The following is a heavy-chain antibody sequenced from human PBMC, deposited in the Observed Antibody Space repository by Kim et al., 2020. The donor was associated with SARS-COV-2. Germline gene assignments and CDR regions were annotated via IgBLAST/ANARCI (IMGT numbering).Heavy chain of an antibody. J-gene: IGHJ5*02. D-gene: IGHD5-18*01. CDR1: GYTLTGFS. Sequence: ASVKVSCKVSGYTLTGFSMHWVRQAPGKGLEWMGGFDPEDGETIYAQKFQGRVTMTTDTSTDTAYMELSSLRSEDTAVYYCATGPSIQFGWVDPWGQGTLVTVSS. CDR3: ATGPSIQFGWVDP. V-gene: IGHV1-24*01. CDR2: FDPEDGET.